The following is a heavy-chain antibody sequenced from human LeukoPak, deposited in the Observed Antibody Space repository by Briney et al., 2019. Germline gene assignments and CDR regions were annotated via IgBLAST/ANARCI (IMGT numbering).Heavy chain of an antibody. Sequence: PGGSLRLSCAASGFTFSSYAMSWVRQAPGKGLEWVSAISGSGGSTYYADSVKGRFTISRDNSKNTLYLQMNSLRAEDTAVYYCAKDRAPFYHDSSGYVDYWGQGTLVTVSS. J-gene: IGHJ4*02. D-gene: IGHD3-22*01. V-gene: IGHV3-23*01. CDR2: ISGSGGST. CDR1: GFTFSSYA. CDR3: AKDRAPFYHDSSGYVDY.